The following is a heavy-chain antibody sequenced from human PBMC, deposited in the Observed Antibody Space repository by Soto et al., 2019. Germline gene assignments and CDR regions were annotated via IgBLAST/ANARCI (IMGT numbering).Heavy chain of an antibody. V-gene: IGHV4-39*01. Sequence: SVTRSLTCTVSGDSICRSSYYWGRIRQPPGKGLEWIGSIYYSGSTYYTPSLKSRVTISVDTSKNQFSLKLSSVTAADTAVYYCARRRGTGTSSFAYWGQGTLVPVSS. CDR1: GDSICRSSYY. J-gene: IGHJ4*02. CDR3: ARRRGTGTSSFAY. D-gene: IGHD1-1*01. CDR2: IYYSGST.